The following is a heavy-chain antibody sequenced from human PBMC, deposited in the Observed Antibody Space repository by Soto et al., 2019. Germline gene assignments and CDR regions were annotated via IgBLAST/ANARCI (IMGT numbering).Heavy chain of an antibody. CDR1: GFTFDDYV. J-gene: IGHJ5*02. CDR2: ISWNSGSI. Sequence: EVQLVESGGGLVQPGRSLRLSCAASGFTFDDYVMHWVRQAPGKGLEWVSGISWNSGSIGYADSVKGRFTISRDNAKNSLYLQMNSLRAEDTALYYCAKDKGYNWNNEGWFDPWGQGTLVTVSS. V-gene: IGHV3-9*01. CDR3: AKDKGYNWNNEGWFDP. D-gene: IGHD1-20*01.